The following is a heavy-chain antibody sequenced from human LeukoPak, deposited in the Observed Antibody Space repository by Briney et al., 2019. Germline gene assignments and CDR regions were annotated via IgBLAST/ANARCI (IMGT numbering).Heavy chain of an antibody. CDR3: ARVSKTMVRGVHNWFDP. CDR1: GGSISSYY. D-gene: IGHD3-10*01. V-gene: IGHV4-59*01. J-gene: IGHJ5*02. CDR2: IYYSGST. Sequence: SETLSLTCTVSGGSISSYYWSWIRQPPGKGLEWIGYIYYSGSTNYNPSLKSRVTISVDTSKNQSSLKLSSVTAADTAVYYCARVSKTMVRGVHNWFDPWGQGTLVTVSS.